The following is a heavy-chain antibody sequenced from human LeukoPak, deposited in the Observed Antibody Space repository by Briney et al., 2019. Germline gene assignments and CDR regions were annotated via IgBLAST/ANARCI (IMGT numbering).Heavy chain of an antibody. CDR2: IYYSGST. D-gene: IGHD2-2*01. V-gene: IGHV4-39*01. CDR3: ARRPDCSSTSCYPNWFDL. Sequence: SETLPLTCTVSGGSISSSSYYWGWIRQPPGKGLEWIGSIYYSGSTYYNPSLKSRVTISVDTSKNQFSLKVSSVTAADTAVYYCARRPDCSSTSCYPNWFDLWGQGTLVTVSS. J-gene: IGHJ5*02. CDR1: GGSISSSSYY.